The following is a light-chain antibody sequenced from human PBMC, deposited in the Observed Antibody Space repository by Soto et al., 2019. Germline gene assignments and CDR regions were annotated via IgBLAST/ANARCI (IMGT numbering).Light chain of an antibody. CDR1: HSISGT. V-gene: IGKV1-5*01. CDR2: DVS. CDR3: QQYSSSFRT. J-gene: IGKJ1*01. Sequence: DIQMSQSPSTLSASVGDRVTITCRASHSISGTLAWYQQKPGKAPKLLIFDVSSLERGVPSRFSGSGSGTDFTLTISRLEPEDFAVYYCQQYSSSFRTFGQ.